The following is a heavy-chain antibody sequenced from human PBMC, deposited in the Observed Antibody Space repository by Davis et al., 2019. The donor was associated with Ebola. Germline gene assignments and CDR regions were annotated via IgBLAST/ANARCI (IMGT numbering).Heavy chain of an antibody. V-gene: IGHV3-30-3*01. CDR2: ISYDGSNK. D-gene: IGHD3-3*01. CDR3: ARDREWPLDY. CDR1: GFTFSSYA. Sequence: GGSLRLSCAASGFTFSSYAMSWVCQAPGKGLEWVAVISYDGSNKYYADSVKGRFTISRDNSKNTLYLQMNSLRAEDTAVYYCARDREWPLDYWGQGTLVTVSS. J-gene: IGHJ4*02.